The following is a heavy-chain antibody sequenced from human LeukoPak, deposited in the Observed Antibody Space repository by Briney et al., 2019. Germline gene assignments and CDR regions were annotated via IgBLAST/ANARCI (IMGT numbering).Heavy chain of an antibody. CDR3: TRSPYYYDSSGYY. CDR1: GFTVGDYA. Sequence: GGSLRLSCTASGFTVGDYAMSWVRQAPGKGLEWVGFIRSIAYGGTTEYAASVKGRFTISRDDSKSIAYLQMNSLKTEDTAVYYCTRSPYYYDSSGYYWGQGTLVTVSS. D-gene: IGHD3-22*01. CDR2: IRSIAYGGTT. V-gene: IGHV3-49*04. J-gene: IGHJ4*02.